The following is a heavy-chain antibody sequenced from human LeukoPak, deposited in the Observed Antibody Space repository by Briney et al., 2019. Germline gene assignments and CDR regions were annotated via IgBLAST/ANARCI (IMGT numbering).Heavy chain of an antibody. CDR2: ISSSSSYI. J-gene: IGHJ4*02. CDR3: ANLNSRADY. D-gene: IGHD2/OR15-2a*01. V-gene: IGHV3-21*01. CDR1: GFTFSSYS. Sequence: KAGGSLRLSCAASGFTFSSYSMNWVRQAPGKGLEWVSCISSSSSYIYNADSVKGRFTISRDNAKNSLYLQMNSLRAEDTAVYYCANLNSRADYWGQGTLVTVSS.